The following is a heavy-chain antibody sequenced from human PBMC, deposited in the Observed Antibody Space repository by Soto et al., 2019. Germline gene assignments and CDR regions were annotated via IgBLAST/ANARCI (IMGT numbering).Heavy chain of an antibody. CDR3: ARDDSGFSGRHYIDYINY. CDR1: GGAFRKSA. Sequence: SVKVSCKASGGAFRKSAISWVRQAPGQGLEWMGGIIPVLETTDYAQTFQGRVTISADEVTNTVYLELSSLRSEDTAIYYCARDDSGFSGRHYIDYINYWGQGALVTVSS. D-gene: IGHD1-26*01. CDR2: IIPVLETT. J-gene: IGHJ4*02. V-gene: IGHV1-69*13.